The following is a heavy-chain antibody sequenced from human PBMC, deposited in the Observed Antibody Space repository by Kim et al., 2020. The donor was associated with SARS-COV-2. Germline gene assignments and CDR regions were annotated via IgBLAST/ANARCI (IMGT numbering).Heavy chain of an antibody. Sequence: GGSLRLSCAASGFTFSDHIMHWVRQAPGKGLEWVALIWYDASGAYYAESAKGRFTISRDNSKDTLYLQMNSLTTEDTAVYYCASEEKSRHSNDAFDIWGQGTMVTVSS. CDR3: ASEEKSRHSNDAFDI. J-gene: IGHJ3*02. D-gene: IGHD2-15*01. CDR1: GFTFSDHI. CDR2: IWYDASGA. V-gene: IGHV3-33*08.